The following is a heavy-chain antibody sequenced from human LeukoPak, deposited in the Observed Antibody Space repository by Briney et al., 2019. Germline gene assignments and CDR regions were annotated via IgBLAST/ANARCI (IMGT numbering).Heavy chain of an antibody. CDR1: AYTFTGYY. CDR3: AREGFCTGSKCPAEY. D-gene: IGHD2-8*02. CDR2: INPNTGGT. V-gene: IGHV1-2*02. Sequence: ASVKVSCKASAYTFTGYYMHWVRQAPGQGLEWMGWINPNTGGTNSAQKFQGRVTMTRDTSISTAYMELKRLSSDDTAVYFCAREGFCTGSKCPAEYWGQGTLVTVSS. J-gene: IGHJ4*02.